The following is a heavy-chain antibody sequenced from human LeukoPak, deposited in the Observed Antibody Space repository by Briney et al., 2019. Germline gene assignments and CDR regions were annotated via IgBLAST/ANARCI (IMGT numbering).Heavy chain of an antibody. CDR1: LFTYSSYP. J-gene: IGHJ4*02. V-gene: IGHV3-23*01. CDR3: AKAYNYGSGSYYSFFDN. Sequence: SGGSLTLSCAASLFTYSSYPMTWLRQATGKGREWVSTINRSGGDTYYADCVRGRFTISRDNSKKTLYLQMDSLRFEDTAVYYCAKAYNYGSGSYYSFFDNWGQGTLVTVSS. D-gene: IGHD3-10*01. CDR2: INRSGGDT.